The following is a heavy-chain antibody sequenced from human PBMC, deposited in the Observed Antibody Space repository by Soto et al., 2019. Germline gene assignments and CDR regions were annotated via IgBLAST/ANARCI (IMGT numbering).Heavy chain of an antibody. D-gene: IGHD1-26*01. V-gene: IGHV5-51*01. Sequence: GESLKISCKGSGYIFTDYWIGWVRQRPGKGLEWMGIMYPGDSDTRYSPSFQGQVTISVDKSISTAYLQWSSLRDSDTAMYYRARTILYSGTYPFNYWGQGTLVTVSS. CDR3: ARTILYSGTYPFNY. CDR2: MYPGDSDT. CDR1: GYIFTDYW. J-gene: IGHJ4*02.